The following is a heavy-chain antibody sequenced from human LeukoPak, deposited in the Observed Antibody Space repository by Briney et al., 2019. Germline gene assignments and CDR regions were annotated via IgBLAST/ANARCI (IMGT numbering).Heavy chain of an antibody. Sequence: ASQTLSLTCTVSGGSISSGDYYWSWIRQPPGKGLEWIGYIYYSGSTYYNPYLKSRVTISVDTSKNQFSLKLSSVTAADTAVYYCARENRNYYGSGSPDYWGQGTLVTVSS. CDR2: IYYSGST. CDR1: GGSISSGDYY. D-gene: IGHD3-10*01. V-gene: IGHV4-30-4*08. J-gene: IGHJ4*02. CDR3: ARENRNYYGSGSPDY.